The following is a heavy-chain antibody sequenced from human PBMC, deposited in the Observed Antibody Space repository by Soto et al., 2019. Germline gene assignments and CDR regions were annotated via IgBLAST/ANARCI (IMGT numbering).Heavy chain of an antibody. Sequence: GGCLRLSCEISGFTFSSHWMAWVRQVAGKGLEWVANINPDESETNYVDSVRGRFTISRDNAKSSLCLQMNSLRVEDTALYYCARDPANGALDYWGQGTLVTVSS. D-gene: IGHD4-17*01. J-gene: IGHJ4*02. CDR1: GFTFSSHW. CDR3: ARDPANGALDY. CDR2: INPDESET. V-gene: IGHV3-7*01.